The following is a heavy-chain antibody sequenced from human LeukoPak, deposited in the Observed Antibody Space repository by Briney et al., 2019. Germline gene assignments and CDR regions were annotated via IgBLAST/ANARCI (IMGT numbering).Heavy chain of an antibody. V-gene: IGHV4-30-4*08. CDR1: GGSISSGDYY. Sequence: SETLSLTXTVSGGSISSGDYYWSWIRQPPGKGLEWIGYIYYSGSTYYNPSLKSRVTISVDTSKNQFSLKLSSVTAADTAVYYCAREVITIFGVVTGLDYWGQGTLVTVSS. CDR2: IYYSGST. D-gene: IGHD3-3*01. J-gene: IGHJ4*02. CDR3: AREVITIFGVVTGLDY.